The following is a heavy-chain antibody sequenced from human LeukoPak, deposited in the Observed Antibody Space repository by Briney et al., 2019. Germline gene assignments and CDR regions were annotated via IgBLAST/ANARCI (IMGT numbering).Heavy chain of an antibody. CDR3: ARDRKQWLLRGGFDY. CDR2: IRYDGSNK. Sequence: GGSLRLSCAASGFTFSSYGMHWVRQAPGKGLEWVAFIRYDGSNKYYADSVKGRFTISRDNSKNTLYLQMNSLRAEDTAVYYCARDRKQWLLRGGFDYWGQGTLVTVSS. V-gene: IGHV3-30*02. D-gene: IGHD6-19*01. CDR1: GFTFSSYG. J-gene: IGHJ4*02.